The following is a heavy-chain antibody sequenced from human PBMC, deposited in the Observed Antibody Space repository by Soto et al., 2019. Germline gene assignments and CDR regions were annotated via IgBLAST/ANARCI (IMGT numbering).Heavy chain of an antibody. V-gene: IGHV3-30*18. Sequence: PGGSLRLSCAASGFTFSGYGMHWVRQAPGEGLEWVAVISYDGLAKYYADSVRGRFTISTDKSKNTVYLQMNSLRPDDTAVYYCVKDSSFLRHYFGYWGLGTLVTVSS. CDR2: ISYDGLAK. J-gene: IGHJ4*02. CDR1: GFTFSGYG. D-gene: IGHD6-6*01. CDR3: VKDSSFLRHYFGY.